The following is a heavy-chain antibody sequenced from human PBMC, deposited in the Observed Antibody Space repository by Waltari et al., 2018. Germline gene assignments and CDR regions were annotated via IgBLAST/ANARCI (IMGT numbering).Heavy chain of an antibody. V-gene: IGHV3-53*02. CDR1: GFTVSSNY. D-gene: IGHD6-13*01. CDR2: IYSGGST. CDR3: ASREILGQQLVLDY. J-gene: IGHJ4*02. Sequence: VQLVETGGGLIQPGGSLRLSCAASGFTVSSNYMSWVRRAPGKGLEWVSVIYSGGSTYYADSVKGRFTISRDNSKNTLYLQMNSLRAEDTAVYYCASREILGQQLVLDYWGQGTLVTVSS.